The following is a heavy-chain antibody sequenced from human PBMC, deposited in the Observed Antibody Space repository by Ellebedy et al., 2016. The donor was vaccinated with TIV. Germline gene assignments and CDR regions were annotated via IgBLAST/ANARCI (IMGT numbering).Heavy chain of an antibody. V-gene: IGHV3-7*03. J-gene: IGHJ3*01. CDR2: IKQDGSEK. CDR3: ARDPAGRTWGAFDL. CDR1: GFTFSGYW. Sequence: GESLKISCAASGFTFSGYWMSWVRQAPGKGLEWVANIKQDGSEKYYVDSVKGRFTISRDNAKNSLYLQMSSLRAEDTAVYYCARDPAGRTWGAFDLWGQGTMATVSS. D-gene: IGHD1-26*01.